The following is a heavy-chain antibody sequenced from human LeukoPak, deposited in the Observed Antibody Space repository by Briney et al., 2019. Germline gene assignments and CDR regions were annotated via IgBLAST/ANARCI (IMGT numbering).Heavy chain of an antibody. J-gene: IGHJ4*02. CDR1: GFTFSTYG. CDR2: IPYDGSNE. D-gene: IGHD5-24*01. CDR3: ATAPRWLQFGYFDY. Sequence: GESLRLSCAASGFTFSTYGMHWVRQAPGKGLDWVAFIPYDGSNEYYAGSVKGRFTVSRDSSKNTLYLQMNSLRPEDTAVYYCATAPRWLQFGYFDYWGQGTLVTVSS. V-gene: IGHV3-30*02.